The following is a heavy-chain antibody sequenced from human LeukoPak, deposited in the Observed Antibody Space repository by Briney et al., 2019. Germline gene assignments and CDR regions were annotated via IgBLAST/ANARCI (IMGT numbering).Heavy chain of an antibody. CDR2: IYYSGNA. CDR3: ARQTRGDSEFDY. Sequence: PSETLSLTCTVSGGSISSGGYYWSWIRQHPGKGLEWIGYIYYSGNAYYNPSLKSRVTISVDTSKNQFSLKLTSVTAADTAVYHCARQTRGDSEFDYWGQGTLVTVSS. V-gene: IGHV4-31*02. D-gene: IGHD1-26*01. CDR1: GGSISSGGYY. J-gene: IGHJ4*02.